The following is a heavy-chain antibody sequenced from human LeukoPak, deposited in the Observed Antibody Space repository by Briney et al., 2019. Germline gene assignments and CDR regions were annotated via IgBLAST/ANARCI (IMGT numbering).Heavy chain of an antibody. CDR2: IYYSGST. Sequence: PSETLSLTCTVSGGSISSSSYYWGWIRQPPGKGLEWIGSIYYSGSTYYNPSLKSRVTISVDTSKNQFSLKLSSVTAADTAVYYCARSLAGFMMDRWFDPWGQGTLVTVSS. CDR1: GGSISSSSYY. CDR3: ARSLAGFMMDRWFDP. D-gene: IGHD3-16*01. V-gene: IGHV4-39*01. J-gene: IGHJ5*02.